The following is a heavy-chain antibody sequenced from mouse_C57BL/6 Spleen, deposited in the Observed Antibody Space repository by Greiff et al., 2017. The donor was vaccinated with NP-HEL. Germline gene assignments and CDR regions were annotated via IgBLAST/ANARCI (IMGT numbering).Heavy chain of an antibody. CDR2: IYPGDGDT. J-gene: IGHJ2*01. D-gene: IGHD2-14*01. V-gene: IGHV1-82*01. Sequence: VQLQQSGPELVKPGASVKISCKASGYAFSSSWMNWVKQRPGKGLEWIGRIYPGDGDTNYNGKFKGQATLTADKSSSTAYMQLSSLTSEDSAVYFCARSREYDGLDYWGQGTTLTVSS. CDR3: ARSREYDGLDY. CDR1: GYAFSSSW.